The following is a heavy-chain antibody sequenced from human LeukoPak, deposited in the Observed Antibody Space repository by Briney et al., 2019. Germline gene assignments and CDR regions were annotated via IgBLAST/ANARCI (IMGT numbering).Heavy chain of an antibody. D-gene: IGHD4/OR15-4a*01. Sequence: SRTLSLTCAISGDSVSTDSAAWNWIRQSPSKGLEWLGRTYYRSKWYIGYAVSVQSRITINPDTSKNQFSLQLNSVTPEDTAVYFCARETINYFDYWGQGTLVTVSS. CDR1: GDSVSTDSAA. J-gene: IGHJ4*02. CDR3: ARETINYFDY. CDR2: TYYRSKWYI. V-gene: IGHV6-1*01.